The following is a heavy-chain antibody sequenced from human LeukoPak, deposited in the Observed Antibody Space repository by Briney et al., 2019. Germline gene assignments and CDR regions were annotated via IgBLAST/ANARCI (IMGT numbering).Heavy chain of an antibody. V-gene: IGHV1-18*01. CDR1: GYTFTIYG. J-gene: IGHJ4*02. CDR2: ISAYNGNT. CDR3: ARYHDSSGALDY. Sequence: ASVKVSCKASGYTFTIYGISWVRQAPGQGLEWMGWISAYNGNTNYTQKLQGRVTMTTDTSTSTAYMELRSLRSDDTAVYYCARYHDSSGALDYWGQGTLVTVSS. D-gene: IGHD3-22*01.